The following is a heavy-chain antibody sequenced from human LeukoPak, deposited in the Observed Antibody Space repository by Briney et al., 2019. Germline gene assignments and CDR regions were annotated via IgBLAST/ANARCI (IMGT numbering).Heavy chain of an antibody. CDR2: IRGNGET. CDR1: GFTVSSNY. Sequence: GGSLRLSCAASGFTVSSNYMSWVRQGPARGLEWVSSIRGNGETVYADSVKGRFTLSSDSSRNTVYFQLNNLRVEDTAIYYCAKASWVSSTDAVRWGQGTLVTVSS. D-gene: IGHD3-16*01. CDR3: AKASWVSSTDAVR. V-gene: IGHV3-53*01. J-gene: IGHJ4*02.